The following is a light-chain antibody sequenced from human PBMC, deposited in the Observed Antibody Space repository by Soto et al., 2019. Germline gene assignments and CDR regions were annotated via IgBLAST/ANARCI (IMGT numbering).Light chain of an antibody. CDR2: DVN. J-gene: IGLJ1*01. V-gene: IGLV1-51*01. Sequence: QSVLTQPPSVSAAPGQMVTISCSGSSSNIGDDYVSWYQRLPGTAPKLLIYDVNKWPSGVPARYFGSKSGYTASLTVSGLRAEDEADYYCSSYSGTVSFVFGTGTKLTVL. CDR3: SSYSGTVSFV. CDR1: SSNIGDDY.